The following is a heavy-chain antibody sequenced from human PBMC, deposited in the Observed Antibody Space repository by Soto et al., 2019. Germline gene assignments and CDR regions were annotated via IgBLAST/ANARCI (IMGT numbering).Heavy chain of an antibody. J-gene: IGHJ4*02. CDR2: IYYSGRT. CDR3: ARGWDTRETPPYDY. V-gene: IGHV4-31*03. CDR1: GGSISRGGYY. D-gene: IGHD5-18*01. Sequence: QVQLQESGPGLVKPSQTLSLTCTVSGGSISRGGYYWSWIRQHPGKGLEWIGCIYYSGRTYYNPSLKSRIPRSVDTSKNRFSLKLTSVTAADTAVYYCARGWDTRETPPYDYWGQGTLVTVSS.